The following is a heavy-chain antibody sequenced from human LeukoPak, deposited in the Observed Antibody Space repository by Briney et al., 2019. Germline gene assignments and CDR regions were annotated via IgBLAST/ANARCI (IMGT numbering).Heavy chain of an antibody. CDR1: GGSISSSSYY. V-gene: IGHV4-39*01. CDR3: ARRSSGSYFY. J-gene: IGHJ4*02. CDR2: IYYSGST. D-gene: IGHD3-10*01. Sequence: SETLSLTCTVSGGSISSSSYYWGWIRQPPGKGLEWIGSIYYSGSTYYNPSLKSRVTISVDTSKNQFSLKLSSVTVADTAVYYCARRSSGSYFYWGQGTLVTVSS.